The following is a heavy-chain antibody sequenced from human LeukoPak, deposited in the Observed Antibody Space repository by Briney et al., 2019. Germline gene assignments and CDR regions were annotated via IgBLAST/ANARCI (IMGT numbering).Heavy chain of an antibody. CDR3: ARGPYHEFWSGYR. CDR2: IKQDASEK. J-gene: IGHJ4*02. CDR1: GFTVSDSW. V-gene: IGHV3-7*01. D-gene: IGHD3-3*01. Sequence: RGPLTLAGASSGFTVSDSWMNWRRQPPGKGLELVANIKQDASEKYYVDSVKGRFTISRDNTKNSLYLQMNNLRAEDTAVYYCARGPYHEFWSGYRWGQGTLVTVSS.